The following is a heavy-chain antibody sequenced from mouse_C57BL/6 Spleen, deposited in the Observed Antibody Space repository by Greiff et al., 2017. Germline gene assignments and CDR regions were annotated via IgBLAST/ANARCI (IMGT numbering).Heavy chain of an antibody. J-gene: IGHJ4*01. Sequence: DVMLVASGGGLVQPGGSMKLSCVASGFTFSNYWMNWVRQSPEKGLEWVAQIRLKSDNYATHYAESVKGRFTISRDDSKSSVYLQMNNLRAEDTGIYYCTDNSNYDYAMDYWGQGTSVTVSS. V-gene: IGHV6-3*01. CDR3: TDNSNYDYAMDY. D-gene: IGHD2-5*01. CDR1: GFTFSNYW. CDR2: IRLKSDNYAT.